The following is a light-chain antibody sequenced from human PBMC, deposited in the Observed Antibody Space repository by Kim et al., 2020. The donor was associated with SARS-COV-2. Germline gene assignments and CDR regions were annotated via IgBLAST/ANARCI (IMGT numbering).Light chain of an antibody. CDR3: QQYYSTPYT. CDR1: QSVLFSSNNKNY. Sequence: DIVMTQSPDSLAVSLGERATINCKSSQSVLFSSNNKNYLAWYQQKPGQPPKVIIYWASTRESGVPDRFSGSESGTDFTLTISSLQAEDVAVYYCQQYYSTPYTFGQGTKLEI. J-gene: IGKJ2*01. V-gene: IGKV4-1*01. CDR2: WAS.